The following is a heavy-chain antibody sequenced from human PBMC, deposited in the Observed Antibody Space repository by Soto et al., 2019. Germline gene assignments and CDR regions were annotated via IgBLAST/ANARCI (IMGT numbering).Heavy chain of an antibody. J-gene: IGHJ4*02. Sequence: QVQLQESGPGLVKPSETLSLTCTVSGGSISNYYWSWIRQPPGKGLEWIGYIYYSGSTNYNPSLKSRVTMSVDTSKNQFSLKLSSVTAADTAVYYCARLRRGVVTFFDYWGQGTLVTVSS. CDR1: GGSISNYY. D-gene: IGHD3-3*01. CDR3: ARLRRGVVTFFDY. V-gene: IGHV4-59*12. CDR2: IYYSGST.